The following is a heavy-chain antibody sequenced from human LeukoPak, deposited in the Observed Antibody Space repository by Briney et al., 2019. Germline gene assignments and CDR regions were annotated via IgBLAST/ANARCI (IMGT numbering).Heavy chain of an antibody. V-gene: IGHV4-4*07. Sequence: SETLSLTCTVSGGSISGYYWSWIRQPAGKGLEWIGRIYTSGSTNFNPSLKSRVTMSVDTSKNQFSLKLSSVTAADTAVYYCARRQWLADAFDIWGQGTMVTVSS. CDR1: GGSISGYY. CDR2: IYTSGST. CDR3: ARRQWLADAFDI. D-gene: IGHD6-19*01. J-gene: IGHJ3*02.